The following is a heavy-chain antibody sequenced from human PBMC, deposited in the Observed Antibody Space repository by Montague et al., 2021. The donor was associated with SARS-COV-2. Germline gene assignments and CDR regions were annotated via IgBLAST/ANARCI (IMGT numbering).Heavy chain of an antibody. CDR2: IYNGGST. V-gene: IGHV4-59*01. CDR1: GGSISRYS. Sequence: SETLSLTCTVSGGSISRYSWTWIRQPRGKGLEWIGYIYNGGSTNXNPSRTGRVTISVDTSKNQFSLKLSSVAAADTAVYYCARVGRGSSWYEVAFDIWGQGTMVTVSS. CDR3: ARVGRGSSWYEVAFDI. J-gene: IGHJ3*02. D-gene: IGHD6-13*01.